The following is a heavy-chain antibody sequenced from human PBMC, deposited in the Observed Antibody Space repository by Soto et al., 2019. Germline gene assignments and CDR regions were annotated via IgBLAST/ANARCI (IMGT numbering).Heavy chain of an antibody. V-gene: IGHV1-18*01. CDR1: GYTLTSYG. J-gene: IGHJ3*02. Sequence: GTSVKLSCKDSGYTLTSYGISWVRQAPEQGLEWMGWISAYNGNTNYAQKLQGRVTMTTDTSTSTAYMELRSLRSDDTAVYYCARGITGTSLIVLAAFDIWGQGTMVTVSS. CDR3: ARGITGTSLIVLAAFDI. CDR2: ISAYNGNT. D-gene: IGHD1-7*01.